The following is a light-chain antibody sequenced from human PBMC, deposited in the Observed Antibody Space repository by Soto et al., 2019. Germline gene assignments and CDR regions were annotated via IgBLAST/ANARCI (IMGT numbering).Light chain of an antibody. CDR1: QDIRVD. CDR2: AAS. CDR3: LQDYDFQYT. V-gene: IGKV1-6*01. J-gene: IGKJ2*01. Sequence: AIQMTQSPPSLSASVGDRVIITCRASQDIRVDVGWLQQRPGHAPNLLIYAASTLQTGVPSTFTGSGSGTDLTLTINDLQPEDVATYFCLQDYDFQYTVGQGTKLEI.